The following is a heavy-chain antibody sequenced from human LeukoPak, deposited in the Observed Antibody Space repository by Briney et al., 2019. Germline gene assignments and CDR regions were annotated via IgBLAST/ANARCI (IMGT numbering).Heavy chain of an antibody. D-gene: IGHD3-3*01. CDR3: AKDSCPCGSGYLAPL. J-gene: IGHJ4*02. CDR2: ISGSGGST. Sequence: GGSLRLSCAASGFTFCSYAMSWVRQAPGKGLEWVSAISGSGGSTSYADSVKGRFTISRDNSKTTLYLHMNRLRAEATAGYYCAKDSCPCGSGYLAPLWGQGTLVTVSS. CDR1: GFTFCSYA. V-gene: IGHV3-23*01.